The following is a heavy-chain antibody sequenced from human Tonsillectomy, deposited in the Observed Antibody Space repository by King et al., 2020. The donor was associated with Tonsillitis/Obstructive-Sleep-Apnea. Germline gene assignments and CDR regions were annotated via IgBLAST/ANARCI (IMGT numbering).Heavy chain of an antibody. CDR2: ISAYNGNK. CDR3: ARGSITIFGVVPKSY. J-gene: IGHJ4*02. Sequence: QLVQSGAEVKKPGASVKVSCKASGYTFTSYGISWVRQAPGQGLEWRGWISAYNGNKNYAQKLQGRVTMNTDTSTSTAYMELRSLRSDDTAVYYCARGSITIFGVVPKSYWGQGTLVTVSS. V-gene: IGHV1-18*01. CDR1: GYTFTSYG. D-gene: IGHD3-3*01.